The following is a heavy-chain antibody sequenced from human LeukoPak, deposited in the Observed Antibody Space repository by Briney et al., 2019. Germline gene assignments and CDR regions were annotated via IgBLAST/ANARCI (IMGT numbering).Heavy chain of an antibody. D-gene: IGHD6-13*01. CDR1: GFTFSSYS. J-gene: IGHJ6*02. V-gene: IGHV3-21*01. CDR3: ARTAADSSSWYFAGMDV. CDR2: ISSSSSYI. Sequence: GGSLRLSCAASGFTFSSYSMNWVRQAPGKGLEWVSSISSSSSYIYYADSVKGRFTISRDNAKNSLYLQMNGLRAEDTAVYYCARTAADSSSWYFAGMDVWGQGTTVTVSS.